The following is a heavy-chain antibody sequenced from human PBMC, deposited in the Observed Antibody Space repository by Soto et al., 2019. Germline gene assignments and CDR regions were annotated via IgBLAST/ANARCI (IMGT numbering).Heavy chain of an antibody. CDR1: GASISSGDHY. Sequence: QVQLQESGPGLVKPSQTLSLTCTVSGASISSGDHYWSWIRQSPGKGLEWIGYIYYRGSTDYNPSLKSRFTIWVDTSKNQFSRRVNSVPAADTAVYYCARGGHGNSFDPGGQGPLVTVPS. V-gene: IGHV4-30-4*01. CDR2: IYYRGST. J-gene: IGHJ5*02. D-gene: IGHD1-7*01. CDR3: ARGGHGNSFDP.